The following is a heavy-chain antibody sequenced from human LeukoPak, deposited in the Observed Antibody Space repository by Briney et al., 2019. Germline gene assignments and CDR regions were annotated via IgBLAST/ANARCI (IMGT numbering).Heavy chain of an antibody. Sequence: GGSLRLSCAASGFTFSSYGMHWVRQAPGKGLEWVAVISYDGSNKYYADSVKGRFTISRDNSKNTLYLQMNSLRAEDTAVYYCAKEIVKDSSSSGGYFDYWGKGTTVTVSS. CDR1: GFTFSSYG. CDR2: ISYDGSNK. D-gene: IGHD6-6*01. CDR3: AKEIVKDSSSSGGYFDY. V-gene: IGHV3-30*18. J-gene: IGHJ4*03.